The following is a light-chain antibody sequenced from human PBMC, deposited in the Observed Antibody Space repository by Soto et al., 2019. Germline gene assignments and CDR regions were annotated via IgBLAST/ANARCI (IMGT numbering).Light chain of an antibody. J-gene: IGKJ1*01. CDR1: QSVSSSY. Sequence: EIVLTQSPGTLSLSPGERATLSCRASQSVSSSYLAWYQQKPGQAPRLLIYGASSRATGIPDRFSGSGSGTDFTLTISRLEPEDLAVYYCQQYGSSPRMFGKGTRV. CDR3: QQYGSSPRM. CDR2: GAS. V-gene: IGKV3-20*01.